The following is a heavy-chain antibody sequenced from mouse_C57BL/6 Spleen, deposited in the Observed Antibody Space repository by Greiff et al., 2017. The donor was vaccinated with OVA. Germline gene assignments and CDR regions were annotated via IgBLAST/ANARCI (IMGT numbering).Heavy chain of an antibody. CDR1: GFSFNTYA. Sequence: DVMLVESGGGLVQPKGSLKLSCAASGFSFNTYAMNWVRQAPGKGLEWVARIRSKSNNYATYYADSVKDRFTISRDDSESMLYLQMNNLKTEDTAMYYCVRRGMGYSNYVGYAMDYWGQGTSVTVSS. D-gene: IGHD2-5*01. V-gene: IGHV10-1*01. CDR3: VRRGMGYSNYVGYAMDY. J-gene: IGHJ4*01. CDR2: IRSKSNNYAT.